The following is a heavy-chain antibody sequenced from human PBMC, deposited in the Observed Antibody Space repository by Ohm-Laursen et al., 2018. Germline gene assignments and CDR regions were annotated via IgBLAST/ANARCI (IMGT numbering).Heavy chain of an antibody. CDR2: ISWNSGSI. D-gene: IGHD5-18*01. V-gene: IGHV3-9*01. Sequence: SLRLSCAASGFTFDDYAMHWVRQAPGKGLEWVSGISWNSGSIGYADSVKGRFTISRDNAKNSLYLQMNSLRAEDTALYYCAKDMVDGDVDTAMEDAFDIWGQGTMVTVSS. CDR3: AKDMVDGDVDTAMEDAFDI. J-gene: IGHJ3*02. CDR1: GFTFDDYA.